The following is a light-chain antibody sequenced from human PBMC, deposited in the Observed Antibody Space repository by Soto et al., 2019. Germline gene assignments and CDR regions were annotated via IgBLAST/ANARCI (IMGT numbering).Light chain of an antibody. V-gene: IGKV3-11*01. J-gene: IGKJ5*01. CDR1: QSVSDY. CDR3: QQYSPPIT. CDR2: DAS. Sequence: EIVLTQSPATLSLSPGERATLSCRASQSVSDYLAWYQQKPGQAPRLLIYDASNRATGIPPRCGGSGSGTDFTLTISSLEPEDFAVYYCQQYSPPITFGQGTRLEIK.